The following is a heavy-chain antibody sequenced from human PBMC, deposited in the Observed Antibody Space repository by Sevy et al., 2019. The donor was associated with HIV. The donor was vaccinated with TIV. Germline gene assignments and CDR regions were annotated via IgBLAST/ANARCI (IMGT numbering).Heavy chain of an antibody. CDR2: IKRDGSQT. CDR3: ARDAREYNSNSDALDI. Sequence: GGSLRLSCAASGFTFSSFWMTWVRQAPGKGLQLVANIKRDGSQTYYVDSVKGRFTISRDNAKNSLFLQMNSLRPEDTAVYFCARDAREYNSNSDALDIWGQGTMVTVS. CDR1: GFTFSSFW. J-gene: IGHJ3*02. V-gene: IGHV3-7*03. D-gene: IGHD1-20*01.